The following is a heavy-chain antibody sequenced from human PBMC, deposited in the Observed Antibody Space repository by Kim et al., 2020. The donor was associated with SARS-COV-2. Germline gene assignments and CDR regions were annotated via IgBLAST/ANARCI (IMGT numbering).Heavy chain of an antibody. D-gene: IGHD3-9*01. CDR2: INHSGST. V-gene: IGHV4-34*01. CDR1: GGSFSGYY. Sequence: SETLSLTCAVYGGSFSGYYWSWIRQPPGKGLEWIGEINHSGSTNYNPSLKSRVTISVDTSKNQFSLKLSSVTAADTAVYYCAAHYDILTGSGTTYDYWG. CDR3: AAHYDILTGSGTTYDY. J-gene: IGHJ4*01.